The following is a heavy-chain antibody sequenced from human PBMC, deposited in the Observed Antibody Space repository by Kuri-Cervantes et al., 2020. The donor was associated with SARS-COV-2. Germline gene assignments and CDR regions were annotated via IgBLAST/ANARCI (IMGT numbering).Heavy chain of an antibody. J-gene: IGHJ4*02. Sequence: LSLTCVASGFTFRSYGVTWVRQAPGRGLEWVSSISSGSDYIYYADSVKGRFSVSRDNAENSLSLQMDSLTAGDTAVYYCARDRGYCDGGGCYSTGFSFDYWGQGALVTVSS. CDR1: GFTFRSYG. CDR2: ISSGSDYI. V-gene: IGHV3-21*01. D-gene: IGHD2-15*01. CDR3: ARDRGYCDGGGCYSTGFSFDY.